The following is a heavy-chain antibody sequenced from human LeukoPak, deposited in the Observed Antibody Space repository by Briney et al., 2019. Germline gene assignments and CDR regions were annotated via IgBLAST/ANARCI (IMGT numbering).Heavy chain of an antibody. J-gene: IGHJ6*03. D-gene: IGHD2-2*01. V-gene: IGHV4-39*01. CDR1: GGSISSSSYY. CDR2: IYYSGST. CDR3: ARRVIRYCSSTSCSTHYYYYYMDV. Sequence: SETLSLTCTVSGGSISSSSYYWGWIRQPPGKGLEWIGSIYYSGSTYYNPSLKSRVTISVDTSKNQFSQKLSSVTAADTAVYYCARRVIRYCSSTSCSTHYYYYYMDVWGKGTTVTVSS.